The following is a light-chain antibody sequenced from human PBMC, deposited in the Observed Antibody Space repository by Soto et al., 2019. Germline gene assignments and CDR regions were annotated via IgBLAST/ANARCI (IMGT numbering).Light chain of an antibody. Sequence: EVVMTQTPHSLPVTPGQPASISCRSSQSPLYSDGNTYLSWFQQRPGQSPRRLIYKVSNRDSGVPARFSGSGSGTDFALKISRVEADDVGVYYCMQGLQIPPTSGQGSKV. CDR1: QSPLYSDGNTY. CDR3: MQGLQIPPT. V-gene: IGKV2-30*01. J-gene: IGKJ1*01. CDR2: KVS.